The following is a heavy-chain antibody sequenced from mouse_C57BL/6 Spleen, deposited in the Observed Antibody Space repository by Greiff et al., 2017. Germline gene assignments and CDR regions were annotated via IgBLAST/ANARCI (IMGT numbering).Heavy chain of an antibody. J-gene: IGHJ1*03. D-gene: IGHD3-3*01. CDR1: GYAFSSYW. CDR3: ARRGTGWYFDV. CDR2: IYPGDGDT. Sequence: VKLMESGAELVKPGASVKISCKASGYAFSSYWMNWVKQRPGKGLEWIGQIYPGDGDTNYNGKFKGKATLTADKSSSTAYMQLSSLTSEDSAVYFCARRGTGWYFDVWGTGTTVTVSS. V-gene: IGHV1-80*01.